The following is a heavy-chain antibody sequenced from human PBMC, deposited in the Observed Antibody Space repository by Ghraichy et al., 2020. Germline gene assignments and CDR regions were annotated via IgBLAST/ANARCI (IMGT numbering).Heavy chain of an antibody. Sequence: ASVKVSCKASGYTFTSYDINWVRQATGQGLEWMGWMNPNSGNTGYAQKFQGRVTMTRNTSISTAYMELSSLRSEDTAVYYCARTTVIRFFYPKVTTPFDYWGQGTLVTVSS. CDR2: MNPNSGNT. J-gene: IGHJ4*02. D-gene: IGHD4-17*01. CDR3: ARTTVIRFFYPKVTTPFDY. V-gene: IGHV1-8*01. CDR1: GYTFTSYD.